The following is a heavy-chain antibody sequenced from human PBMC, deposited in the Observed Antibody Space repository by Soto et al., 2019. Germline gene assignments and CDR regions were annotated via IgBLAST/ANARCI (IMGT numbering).Heavy chain of an antibody. CDR3: ARHLGFGELFYTEYYYYYGMDV. Sequence: SETLSLTCTVSGGSISSYYWSWIRQPPGKGLEWIGYIYYSGSTNYNPSLKSRVTISVDTSKNQFSLKLSSVTAADTAVYYCARHLGFGELFYTEYYYYYGMDVWGQGTTVTVSS. J-gene: IGHJ6*02. CDR1: GGSISSYY. D-gene: IGHD3-10*01. CDR2: IYYSGST. V-gene: IGHV4-59*08.